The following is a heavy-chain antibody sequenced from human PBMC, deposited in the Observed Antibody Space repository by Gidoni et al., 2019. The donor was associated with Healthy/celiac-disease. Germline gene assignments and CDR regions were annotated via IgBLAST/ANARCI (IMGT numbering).Heavy chain of an antibody. CDR1: GGSFSGYY. D-gene: IGHD3-10*01. CDR3: ARAQATMVRGVLFRY. Sequence: QVQLQQWGAGLLKPSETLSLTCAVYGGSFSGYYWSWIRQPPGKGLEWIGEINHSGSTNYNPSLKSRVTISVDTSKNQFSLKLSSVTAADTAVYYCARAQATMVRGVLFRYWGQGTLVTVSS. V-gene: IGHV4-34*01. CDR2: INHSGST. J-gene: IGHJ4*02.